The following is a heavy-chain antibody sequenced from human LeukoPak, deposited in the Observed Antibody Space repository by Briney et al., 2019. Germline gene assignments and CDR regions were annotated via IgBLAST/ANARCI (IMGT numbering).Heavy chain of an antibody. Sequence: SETLSLTCTVSGYSISSGYYWGWIRQPPGKGLEWIGSIYHSGSTYYNPSLKSRVTISVDTSKNQFSLKLSSVTAADTAVYYCARTPFGGDYADAFDIWGQGTMVTVSS. CDR2: IYHSGST. V-gene: IGHV4-38-2*02. D-gene: IGHD3-16*01. CDR1: GYSISSGYY. CDR3: ARTPFGGDYADAFDI. J-gene: IGHJ3*02.